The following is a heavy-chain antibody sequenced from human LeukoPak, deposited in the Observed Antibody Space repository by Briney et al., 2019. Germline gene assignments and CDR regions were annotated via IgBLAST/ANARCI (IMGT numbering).Heavy chain of an antibody. CDR2: IRANGGDT. J-gene: IGHJ4*02. CDR1: GFTFSTFA. Sequence: GGSLRLSCVASGFTFSTFAMSWVRQAPGKGLEWVPAIRANGGDTYYADSVKGRFTISRDNSKNTLYLQMNSLRAEDTAIYYCAKDRGYWGQGTLVTVSS. CDR3: AKDRGY. V-gene: IGHV3-23*01.